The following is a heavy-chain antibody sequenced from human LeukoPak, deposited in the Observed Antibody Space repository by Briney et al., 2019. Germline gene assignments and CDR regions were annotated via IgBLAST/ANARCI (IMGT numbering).Heavy chain of an antibody. D-gene: IGHD3-16*01. Sequence: GGSLRLSCAASGFIFSSTWMTWVRQAPGKGPEWVAYIKHDGSETNYVDSVKGRFTVSRDNVKNSLCLQMNSLRADGTAVHYCSATSGRTGGNSWGQGALVTVSS. CDR3: SATSGRTGGNS. CDR1: GFIFSSTW. V-gene: IGHV3-7*03. J-gene: IGHJ4*02. CDR2: IKHDGSET.